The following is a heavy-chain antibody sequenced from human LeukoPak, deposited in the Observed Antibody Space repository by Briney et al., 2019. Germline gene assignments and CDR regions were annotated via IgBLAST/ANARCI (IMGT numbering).Heavy chain of an antibody. V-gene: IGHV4-59*08. Sequence: PSETLSLTCTVSGGSISSYYWSWIRQPPGKGLEWIGYISYSGSTYYNPSLTSRVTISIDTSKNQFSLKLSSVTAADTAVYYCARLFGSSTVADYWAREPWSPSPQ. CDR1: GGSISSYY. D-gene: IGHD1-14*01. CDR2: ISYSGST. CDR3: ARLFGSSTVADY. J-gene: IGHJ4*02.